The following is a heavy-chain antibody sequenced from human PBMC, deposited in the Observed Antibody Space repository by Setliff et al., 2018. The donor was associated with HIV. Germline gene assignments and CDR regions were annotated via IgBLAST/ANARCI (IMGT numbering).Heavy chain of an antibody. CDR2: ISGSGTTT. V-gene: IGHV3-23*01. CDR1: GITFNIYA. J-gene: IGHJ6*03. CDR3: ARDEALLQFLEWLPDDYYYYYYMDV. Sequence: GGSLRLSCVASGITFNIYAMTWVRQAPGKGLEWVSSISGSGTTTYYADSVKGRFTISRDNAKNSLSLQMNSLRVEDTAVYYCARDEALLQFLEWLPDDYYYYYYMDVWGKGTTVTVSS. D-gene: IGHD3-3*01.